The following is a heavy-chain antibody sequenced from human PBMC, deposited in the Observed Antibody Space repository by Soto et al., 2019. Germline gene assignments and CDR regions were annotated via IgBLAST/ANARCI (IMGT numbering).Heavy chain of an antibody. CDR1: GLTLSSAW. V-gene: IGHV3-74*01. CDR3: TMVFEY. D-gene: IGHD3-10*01. J-gene: IGHJ4*02. CDR2: IDNHGSGT. Sequence: EVQLVESGGGLVQPGGSLRLSCAASGLTLSSAWMHWVRQTPGKGLVWVSRIDNHGSGTSYADSVKGRFTISRDNAKNTLYLQMITLRVEDTAVYYCTMVFEYWGQGTLVTVSS.